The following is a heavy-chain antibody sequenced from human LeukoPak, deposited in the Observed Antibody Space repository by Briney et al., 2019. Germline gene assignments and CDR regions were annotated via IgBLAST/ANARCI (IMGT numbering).Heavy chain of an antibody. Sequence: GASVKVSCKASGYTFTSYAMHWVRQAPGQRLEWMGWINAGNGNTKYSQKFQGRVTITRDTSASTAYMGLSSLRSEDTAVYYCARKGDIVVVVAATGGAFDIWGQGTMVTVSS. D-gene: IGHD2-15*01. J-gene: IGHJ3*02. CDR1: GYTFTSYA. CDR3: ARKGDIVVVVAATGGAFDI. V-gene: IGHV1-3*01. CDR2: INAGNGNT.